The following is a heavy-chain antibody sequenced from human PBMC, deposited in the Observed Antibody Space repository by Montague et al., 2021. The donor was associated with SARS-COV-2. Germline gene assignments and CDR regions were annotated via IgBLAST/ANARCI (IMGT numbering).Heavy chain of an antibody. J-gene: IGHJ6*02. CDR3: AREESGFDYYYGMDV. Sequence: SETLSLTCTVSGGSISSYYWSWIRQPPGKGLEWIGYIYYSGSTNXNPSLKSRVTISVDTSKNQFSLKLSSVTAADTAVYYCAREESGFDYYYGMDVWGQGTMVTVSS. V-gene: IGHV4-59*01. CDR1: GGSISSYY. D-gene: IGHD3-3*01. CDR2: IYYSGST.